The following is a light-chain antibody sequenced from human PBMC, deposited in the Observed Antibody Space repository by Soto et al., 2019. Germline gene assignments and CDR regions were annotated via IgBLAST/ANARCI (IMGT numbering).Light chain of an antibody. V-gene: IGLV2-14*01. CDR1: SSDVGGYNY. Sequence: QSALTQPASVSGSPGQSITLSCTGTSSDVGGYNYVSWYQQHPGQAPKLMIYDVSDRPSGVSNRFSGSKSGDTASLTISGLQAEVEADYYCSSYTRGSTRNVFGTGTKLTVL. CDR2: DVS. CDR3: SSYTRGSTRNV. J-gene: IGLJ1*01.